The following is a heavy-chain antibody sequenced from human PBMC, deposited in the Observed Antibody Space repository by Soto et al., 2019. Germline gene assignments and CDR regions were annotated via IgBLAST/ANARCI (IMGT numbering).Heavy chain of an antibody. Sequence: SVKVSCKASGGTFSSYAISWVRQAPGQGLEWMGGTIPIFGTANYAQKFQGRVTITADESTSTAYMELSSLRSEDTAVYYCARLVLDWNLGWPFDYWGQGALVTVSS. CDR3: ARLVLDWNLGWPFDY. D-gene: IGHD1-7*01. CDR1: GGTFSSYA. J-gene: IGHJ4*02. V-gene: IGHV1-69*13. CDR2: TIPIFGTA.